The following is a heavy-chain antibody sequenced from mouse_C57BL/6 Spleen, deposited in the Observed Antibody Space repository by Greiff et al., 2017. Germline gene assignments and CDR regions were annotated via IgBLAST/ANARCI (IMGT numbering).Heavy chain of an antibody. CDR1: GYTFTDYN. CDR2: INPNNGGT. Sequence: VQLQQSGPELVKPGASVKIPCKASGYTFTDYNMDWVKQSHGKSLEWIGDINPNNGGTIYNQKFKGKATLTVDKSSSTAYMELRSLTSEDTAVYYCAREAYSNHYCDYWGQGTTLTVSS. D-gene: IGHD2-5*01. V-gene: IGHV1-18*01. CDR3: AREAYSNHYCDY. J-gene: IGHJ2*01.